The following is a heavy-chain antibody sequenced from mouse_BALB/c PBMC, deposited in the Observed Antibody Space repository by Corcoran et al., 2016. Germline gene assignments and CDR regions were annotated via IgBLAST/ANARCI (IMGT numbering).Heavy chain of an antibody. V-gene: IGHV1-18*01. CDR2: INPYNGGT. CDR1: GYSFTGYT. CDR3: ERYESDYLRRWFAY. D-gene: IGHD2-12*01. J-gene: IGHJ3*01. Sequence: EVQLQQSGPELVKPGASMKISCKASGYSFTGYTMNWVKQSHGKNLEWIGLINPYNGGTSYNQKFKGKATLTVDKSSSTAYMELLSLTSEESADYYCERYESDYLRRWFAYWGQGTLVTVSA.